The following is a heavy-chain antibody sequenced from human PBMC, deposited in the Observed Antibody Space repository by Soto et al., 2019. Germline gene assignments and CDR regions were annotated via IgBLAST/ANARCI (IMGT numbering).Heavy chain of an antibody. CDR3: AKVNPDYYYYGMDV. Sequence: EVQMLESGGGLVQPGGSLRLSCAASGFTFSSYAMSWVRQAPGKGLEWVSAISGSGGSTYYADSVKGRFTISRYNSKNTLYLQMNSLRAEDTAVYYCAKVNPDYYYYGMDVWGQGTTVTVSS. J-gene: IGHJ6*02. CDR2: ISGSGGST. CDR1: GFTFSSYA. V-gene: IGHV3-23*01.